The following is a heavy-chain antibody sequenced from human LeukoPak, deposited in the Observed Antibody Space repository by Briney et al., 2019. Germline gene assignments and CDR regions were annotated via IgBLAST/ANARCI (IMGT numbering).Heavy chain of an antibody. Sequence: QPGGSLRLSCAASGFTFSSFAMHWVRQAPGKGLEWVAVISYDGSNQYYADFVKGRFTISRDNSKNTLYLQMNSLRPEDTAVYYCAREGGSPILWFGESGYFDYWGQGTLVTVSS. CDR3: AREGGSPILWFGESGYFDY. CDR1: GFTFSSFA. D-gene: IGHD3-10*01. V-gene: IGHV3-30*04. J-gene: IGHJ4*02. CDR2: ISYDGSNQ.